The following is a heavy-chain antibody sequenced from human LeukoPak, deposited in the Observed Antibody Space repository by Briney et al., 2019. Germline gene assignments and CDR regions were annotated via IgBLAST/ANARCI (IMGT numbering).Heavy chain of an antibody. V-gene: IGHV4-34*01. CDR3: ARPAFYCSSTSCSGWRDP. CDR2: INHSGST. D-gene: IGHD2-2*01. Sequence: SETLSLTCAVYGGSFSGYYWSWIRQPPGKGLEWIGEINHSGSTNYNPSLKSRVTISVDTSKNQFSLKLSSVTAADTAVYYCARPAFYCSSTSCSGWRDPWGQGTLVTVSS. J-gene: IGHJ5*02. CDR1: GGSFSGYY.